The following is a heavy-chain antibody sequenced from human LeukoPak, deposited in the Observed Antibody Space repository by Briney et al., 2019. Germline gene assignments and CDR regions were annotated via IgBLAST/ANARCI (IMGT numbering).Heavy chain of an antibody. J-gene: IGHJ5*02. CDR3: ARGHYDFWSGSPNWFDP. V-gene: IGHV3-21*01. CDR2: ISSSSSYI. CDR1: GFTVSSYS. Sequence: GGSLRLSCAASGFTVSSYSMNWVRQAPGKGLEWVSSISSSSSYIYYADSVKGRFTISRDNAKNSLYLQMNSLRAEDTAVYYCARGHYDFWSGSPNWFDPWGQGTLVTVSS. D-gene: IGHD3-3*01.